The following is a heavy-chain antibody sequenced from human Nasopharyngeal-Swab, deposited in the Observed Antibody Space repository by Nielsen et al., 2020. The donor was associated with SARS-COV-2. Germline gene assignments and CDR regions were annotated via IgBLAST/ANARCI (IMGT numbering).Heavy chain of an antibody. J-gene: IGHJ6*02. Sequence: ASVKVSCKASGYTFTSYAMNWVRQAPGQGLEWMGWINTNTGNPTYAQGFTGRFVFSLDTSVSTAYLQISSLKAEDTAVYYCARGPYYYVRAAFGYYGMDVWGQGTTVTVSS. D-gene: IGHD3-10*02. CDR3: ARGPYYYVRAAFGYYGMDV. CDR2: INTNTGNP. V-gene: IGHV7-4-1*02. CDR1: GYTFTSYA.